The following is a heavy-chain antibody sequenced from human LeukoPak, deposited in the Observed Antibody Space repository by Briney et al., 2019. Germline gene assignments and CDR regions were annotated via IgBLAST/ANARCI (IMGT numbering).Heavy chain of an antibody. V-gene: IGHV3-74*01. CDR1: GFTFSTYW. CDR2: INIDGTNT. J-gene: IGHJ4*02. CDR3: ARDFDIVVVPAAQGGGYN. D-gene: IGHD2-2*01. Sequence: PGGSLRLSCAASGFTFSTYWMHWVRQAPGKGLVWVSRINIDGTNTRYADSVKGRFTISRDNAKSTLYLQMNSLRAEDTAVYYCARDFDIVVVPAAQGGGYNWGQGTLVTVSS.